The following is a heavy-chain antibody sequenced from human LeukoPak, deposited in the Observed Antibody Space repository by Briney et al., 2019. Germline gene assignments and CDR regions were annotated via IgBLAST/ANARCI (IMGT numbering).Heavy chain of an antibody. Sequence: GSSVKVSCKASGGTFSSYAISWVRQASGQGLEWMGGIIPIFGTANYAQKFQGRVTITADESTSTAYMELSSLRSEDTAVYYCAREITMVRGKSDYYYYYGMDVWGKGTTVTVSS. D-gene: IGHD3-10*01. J-gene: IGHJ6*04. CDR1: GGTFSSYA. V-gene: IGHV1-69*01. CDR2: IIPIFGTA. CDR3: AREITMVRGKSDYYYYYGMDV.